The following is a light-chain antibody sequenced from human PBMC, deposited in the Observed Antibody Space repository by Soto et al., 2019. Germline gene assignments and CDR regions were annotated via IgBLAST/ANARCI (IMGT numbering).Light chain of an antibody. V-gene: IGKV1-5*03. CDR3: QPWT. J-gene: IGKJ1*01. CDR2: KAS. CDR1: QTINRW. Sequence: DIQMTQSPSTLSASVGDSVTITCRASQTINRWLAWYQQKPGEVPKLLIYKASVIESGVPSRFSGSGSGTDFTLTISSLQPEDVATYYCQPWTFGRGTKVDIK.